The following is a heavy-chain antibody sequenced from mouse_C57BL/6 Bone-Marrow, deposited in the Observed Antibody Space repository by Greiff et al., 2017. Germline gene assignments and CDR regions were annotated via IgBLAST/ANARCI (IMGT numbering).Heavy chain of an antibody. CDR1: GFTFSDYY. Sequence: EVQRVESGGGLVQPGGSLKLSCAASGFTFSDYYMYWVRQTPEKRLEWVAYISNGGGSTYYPDTVKGRFTISRDNAKNTLYLQMSRLKSEDTAMYYCARHDDSGYPYYYAMDYWGQGTSVTVSS. CDR3: ARHDDSGYPYYYAMDY. CDR2: ISNGGGST. D-gene: IGHD3-2*02. V-gene: IGHV5-12*01. J-gene: IGHJ4*01.